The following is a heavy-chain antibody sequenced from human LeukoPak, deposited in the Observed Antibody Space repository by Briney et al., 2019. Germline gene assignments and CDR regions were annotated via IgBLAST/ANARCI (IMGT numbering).Heavy chain of an antibody. CDR1: GGTFSSYA. CDR2: IIPIFGTA. V-gene: IGHV1-69*13. J-gene: IGHJ6*02. D-gene: IGHD6-6*01. CDR3: ARVGGDSSSEGMDV. Sequence: ASVKVSCKASGGTFSSYAISWVRQAPGQGLEWMGGIIPIFGTANYAQKFQGRVTITADESTSTAYMELSSLRSEDTAVYYCARVGGDSSSEGMDVWGQGTTVTVSS.